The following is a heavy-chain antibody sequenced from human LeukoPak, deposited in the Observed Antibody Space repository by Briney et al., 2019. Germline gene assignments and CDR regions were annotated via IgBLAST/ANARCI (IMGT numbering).Heavy chain of an antibody. CDR3: ASNGRWLQFALDSFPPRNYFDY. CDR2: IIPIFGTA. Sequence: SVKVSCKASGGTFSSYAISWVRQAPGQGLEWMGGIIPIFGTANYAQKFQGRVTITADESTSTAYMELSSLRSEDTAVYYCASNGRWLQFALDSFPPRNYFDYWGQGTLVTVSS. J-gene: IGHJ4*02. D-gene: IGHD5-24*01. V-gene: IGHV1-69*13. CDR1: GGTFSSYA.